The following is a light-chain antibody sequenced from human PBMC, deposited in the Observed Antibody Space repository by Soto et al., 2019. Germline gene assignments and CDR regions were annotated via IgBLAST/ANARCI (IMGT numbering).Light chain of an antibody. J-gene: IGKJ5*01. CDR3: QQYGSPPLT. CDR2: GAS. Sequence: EIVLTQSPCTLSLSPGERATLSCSASQSVSSSYLAWYQQKPGQAPRLLIYGASSRATGIPDRFSGSGSGTDFTLTISRLEPEDFAVYYCQQYGSPPLTFGQGTRLEIK. V-gene: IGKV3-20*01. CDR1: QSVSSSY.